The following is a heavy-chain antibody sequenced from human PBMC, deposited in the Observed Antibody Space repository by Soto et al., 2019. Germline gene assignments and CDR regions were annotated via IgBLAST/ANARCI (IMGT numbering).Heavy chain of an antibody. J-gene: IGHJ3*02. CDR2: ILPVFGTA. V-gene: IGHV1-69*06. Sequence: ASVKVSCKASGGTFSTSSINWLRQAPGQRPEWMGNILPVFGTADYAQKFRDRVTITADKSTNTAYMELRSLFSEDAALYYSARGHEYGGNSDAFDIWGQGTVVTVSS. D-gene: IGHD4-17*01. CDR1: GGTFSTSS. CDR3: ARGHEYGGNSDAFDI.